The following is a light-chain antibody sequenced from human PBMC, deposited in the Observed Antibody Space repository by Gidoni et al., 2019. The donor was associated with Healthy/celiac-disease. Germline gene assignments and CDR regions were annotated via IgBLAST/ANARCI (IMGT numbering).Light chain of an antibody. V-gene: IGLV1-44*01. J-gene: IGLJ2*01. Sequence: QYVLTQPPSASGTPGQSVTISCSGSSPNIGSNTVNWYQQPPGTAPKLLVYSNNHRPSGVPDRFSGSKSGTSASLAISGLQSEDEADYYCAAWDDSLNGPVVFGGGTKLTVL. CDR3: AAWDDSLNGPVV. CDR1: SPNIGSNT. CDR2: SNN.